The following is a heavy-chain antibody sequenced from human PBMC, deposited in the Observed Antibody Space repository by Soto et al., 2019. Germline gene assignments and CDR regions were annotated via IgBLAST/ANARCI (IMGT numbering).Heavy chain of an antibody. CDR1: GGSFSGYY. Sequence: QVQLQQWGAGLLKPSETLSLNCAVYGGSFSGYYWSWIRQPPGKGLEWIGEINHRGSINYNPSLKMRGTMFVIKAKNPIFPKLEFGAVRGQGVVFCAGGFKMRVTAGRGGGYYLHGLGVGGQWTA. V-gene: IGHV4-34*01. J-gene: IGHJ6*02. CDR2: INHRGSI. CDR3: AGGFKMRVTAGRGGGYYLHGLGV. D-gene: IGHD1-26*01.